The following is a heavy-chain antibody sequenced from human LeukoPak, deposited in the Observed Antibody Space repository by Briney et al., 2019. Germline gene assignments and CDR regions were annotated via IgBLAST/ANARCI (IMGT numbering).Heavy chain of an antibody. J-gene: IGHJ6*02. V-gene: IGHV4-34*01. Sequence: KTSETLSLTCAVYGGSFSGYYWSWIRQPPGKGLEWIGEINHSGSTNYNPSLKSRVTISVDTSKNQFSLKLSSVTAADTAVYYCARDYFRYYYGMDVWGQGTTVTVSS. CDR1: GGSFSGYY. CDR3: ARDYFRYYYGMDV. D-gene: IGHD2-21*01. CDR2: INHSGST.